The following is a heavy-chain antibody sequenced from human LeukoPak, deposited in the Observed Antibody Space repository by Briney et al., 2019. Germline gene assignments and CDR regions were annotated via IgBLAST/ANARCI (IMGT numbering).Heavy chain of an antibody. D-gene: IGHD3-22*01. Sequence: GGSLRLSCAASGFTFSNYAMHWVRQAPGKGLEWVAFIRYDGSNKYYADSVKGRFTISRDNSKNTLYLQMNSLRAEDTAVYYCAKAGDYYDSSGYLDYWGQGTLVTVSS. CDR2: IRYDGSNK. J-gene: IGHJ4*02. CDR3: AKAGDYYDSSGYLDY. V-gene: IGHV3-30*02. CDR1: GFTFSNYA.